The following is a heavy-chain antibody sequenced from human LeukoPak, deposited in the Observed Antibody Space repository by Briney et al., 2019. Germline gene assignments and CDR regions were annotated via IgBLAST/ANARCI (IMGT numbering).Heavy chain of an antibody. Sequence: GGSLRLSCAASGFTVSKYISWVRRAPGKGLEWVSVIYVAGDRHYADSVKGRFTISKDSSKNTVYLQMNSLRAEDTAVYYCARVDSWGQGTLVTVSS. CDR2: IYVAGDR. V-gene: IGHV3-66*01. CDR3: ARVDS. J-gene: IGHJ4*02. CDR1: GFTVSKY.